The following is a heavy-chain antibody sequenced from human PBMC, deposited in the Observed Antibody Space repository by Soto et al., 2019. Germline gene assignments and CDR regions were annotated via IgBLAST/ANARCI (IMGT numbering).Heavy chain of an antibody. V-gene: IGHV1-69*06. D-gene: IGHD3-22*01. Sequence: SVKVSCKASGGTFSSYAISWVRQAPGQGLEWMGGIIPIFGTANYAQKFQGRVTITADKSTSTAYMELSSLRSEDTAVYYCARSEYYYDSSGYPYYYYYGMDVWGQGTTVTVS. CDR3: ARSEYYYDSSGYPYYYYYGMDV. J-gene: IGHJ6*02. CDR1: GGTFSSYA. CDR2: IIPIFGTA.